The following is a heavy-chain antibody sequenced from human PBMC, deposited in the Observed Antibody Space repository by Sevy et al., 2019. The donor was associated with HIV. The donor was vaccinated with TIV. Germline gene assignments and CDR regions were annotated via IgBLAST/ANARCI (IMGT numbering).Heavy chain of an antibody. CDR2: LSFGCGEI. D-gene: IGHD2-8*01. CDR1: GFTFSKYS. Sequence: GGSLRLSCAASGFTFSKYSMSWVRQPPGKGLERVSTLSFGCGEINYADSVKGRFTISRDNSKSSVYLQMNNLRPEDTAVYYCAREGCTKPHDYWVQGTLVTVSS. V-gene: IGHV3-23*01. CDR3: AREGCTKPHDY. J-gene: IGHJ4*02.